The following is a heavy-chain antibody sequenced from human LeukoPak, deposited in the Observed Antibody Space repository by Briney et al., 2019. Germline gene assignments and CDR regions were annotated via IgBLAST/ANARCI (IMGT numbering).Heavy chain of an antibody. CDR3: ANYRRGVATGN. V-gene: IGHV1-2*06. J-gene: IGHJ4*02. Sequence: ASMKVSCKASGYIFTVYFIHWVRQAPGQGLEWMGRINPNSGATDYAQKFQGRVTMTRDTSISTAYMELSSLRSEDTAVYYCANYRRGVATGNWGQGTLVTVSS. D-gene: IGHD1-1*01. CDR1: GYIFTVYF. CDR2: INPNSGAT.